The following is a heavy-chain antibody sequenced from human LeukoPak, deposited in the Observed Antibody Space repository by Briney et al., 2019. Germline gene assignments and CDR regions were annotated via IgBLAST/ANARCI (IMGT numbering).Heavy chain of an antibody. CDR1: GFTFSSYA. Sequence: GGSLRLSCAASGFTFSSYALNWVRQAPRKGLEWVSGISNNGVNRNYADSVKGRFTISRDNSKDTLYLQMNSLRAEDTAVYYCAKGEFGRGWPNWGQGTLVTVSS. V-gene: IGHV3-23*01. D-gene: IGHD6-19*01. CDR3: AKGEFGRGWPN. CDR2: ISNNGVNR. J-gene: IGHJ4*02.